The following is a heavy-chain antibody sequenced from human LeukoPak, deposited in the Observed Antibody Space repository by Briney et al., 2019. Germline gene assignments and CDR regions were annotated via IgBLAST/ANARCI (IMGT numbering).Heavy chain of an antibody. CDR1: GGSLSGSY. J-gene: IGHJ4*02. Sequence: SVTLSLTCAVYGGSLSGSYWSWIRQPPGKGLEWIGEINHSGSANYNPSLKSRVTLSIDKSKNQFSLNLNSVTAADTAVYYCARARRDSGYYKVDYWGQGTLVTVSS. CDR3: ARARRDSGYYKVDY. D-gene: IGHD3-3*01. V-gene: IGHV4-34*01. CDR2: INHSGSA.